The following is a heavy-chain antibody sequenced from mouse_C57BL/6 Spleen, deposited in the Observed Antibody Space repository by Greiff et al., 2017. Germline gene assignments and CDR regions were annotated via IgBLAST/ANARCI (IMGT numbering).Heavy chain of an antibody. D-gene: IGHD3-2*02. CDR3: ARDSSGYGFAY. J-gene: IGHJ3*01. Sequence: QVQLQQSGPALVKPGASVKISCKASGYAFSSSWMNWVKQRPGKGLEWIGRIYPGDGDTNYNGKFKGKATLTADKSSSTAYMQLSSLTSEDSAVYFCARDSSGYGFAYWGQGTLVTVSA. CDR2: IYPGDGDT. CDR1: GYAFSSSW. V-gene: IGHV1-82*01.